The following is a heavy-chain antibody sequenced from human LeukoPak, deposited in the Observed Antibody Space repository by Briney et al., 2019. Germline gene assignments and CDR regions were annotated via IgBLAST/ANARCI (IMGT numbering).Heavy chain of an antibody. D-gene: IGHD3-22*01. J-gene: IGHJ5*02. Sequence: ASVKVSCKASGYTFTSYDINWVRQATGQGLEWMGWMNPNSGNTDYAQKLQGRVTMTRNTSISTAYMELSSLRSEDTAVYYCARENSTYYYDSSGYEFDPWGQGTLVTVSS. CDR3: ARENSTYYYDSSGYEFDP. V-gene: IGHV1-8*01. CDR1: GYTFTSYD. CDR2: MNPNSGNT.